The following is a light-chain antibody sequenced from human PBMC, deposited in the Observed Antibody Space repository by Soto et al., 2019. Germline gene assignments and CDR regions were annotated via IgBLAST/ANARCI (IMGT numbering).Light chain of an antibody. Sequence: EIVLTQSPDTLSLSPGESATLSCRSSQSVSNNLTWYQQKPGQPPRLLIYGASTRATGVPGRFSGSGSGTEFTLTISSLQSEDFAVYYCQQYSNWPPWTFGQGTKVDI. V-gene: IGKV3-15*01. J-gene: IGKJ1*01. CDR1: QSVSNN. CDR2: GAS. CDR3: QQYSNWPPWT.